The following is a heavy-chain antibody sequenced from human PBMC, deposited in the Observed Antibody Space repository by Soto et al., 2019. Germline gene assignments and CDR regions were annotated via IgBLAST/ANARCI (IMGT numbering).Heavy chain of an antibody. D-gene: IGHD3-10*01. V-gene: IGHV3-30-3*01. CDR2: ISYDGSNK. CDR3: ARDTVGGVAPMIGDY. Sequence: QVQLVESGGGVVQPGRSLRLSCAASGFTFSSYAMHWVRQAPGKGLEWVAVISYDGSNKYYADSVKGRFTISRDNSKNTLYLQMNSLRAEDTAVYYCARDTVGGVAPMIGDYWGQGTLVTVSS. CDR1: GFTFSSYA. J-gene: IGHJ4*02.